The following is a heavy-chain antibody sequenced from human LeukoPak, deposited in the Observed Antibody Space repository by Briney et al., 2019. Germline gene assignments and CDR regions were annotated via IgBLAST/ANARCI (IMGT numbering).Heavy chain of an antibody. V-gene: IGHV5-51*01. CDR2: IDPSDSET. D-gene: IGHD5-18*01. J-gene: IGHJ4*02. CDR1: GYSVTSYW. CDR3: ARQTAMGRSGDY. Sequence: GESLKISCKASGYSVTSYWIGWVRQMPGKGLEWMGIIDPSDSETRYTPSFQGQVTISVDKSLTTADLQWNSLKASDTAMYYCARQTAMGRSGDYWGQGTLVTVSS.